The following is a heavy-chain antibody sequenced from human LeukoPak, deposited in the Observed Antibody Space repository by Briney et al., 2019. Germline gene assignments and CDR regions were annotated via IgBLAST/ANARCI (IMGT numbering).Heavy chain of an antibody. V-gene: IGHV3-74*01. CDR1: GFTFSNYW. J-gene: IGHJ4*02. CDR2: IKSDGSST. CDR3: ARGYYFDSSVDNLLWDF. Sequence: GGSLRLSCAASGFTFSNYWMHWVRQGPGKGLVWVSRIKSDGSSTDYADSVKGRFTISRDNAKNTLFLQMYSLRAEGTAVYYCARGYYFDSSVDNLLWDFWGQGTLVTVSS. D-gene: IGHD3-22*01.